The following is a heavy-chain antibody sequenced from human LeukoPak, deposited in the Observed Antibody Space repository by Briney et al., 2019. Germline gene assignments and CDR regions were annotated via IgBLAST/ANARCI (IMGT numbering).Heavy chain of an antibody. CDR2: IKPNSGGT. Sequence: ASVKVSCKASGYTFTAYYMHWVRQAPGQGLEWMGWIKPNSGGTNYGQKFQGRVTMTRDTSISTVYMEVSGLRSDDTAEYYCAKIKQQLVYFDYWGQGTLVTVSS. CDR1: GYTFTAYY. V-gene: IGHV1-2*02. J-gene: IGHJ4*02. CDR3: AKIKQQLVYFDY. D-gene: IGHD6-13*01.